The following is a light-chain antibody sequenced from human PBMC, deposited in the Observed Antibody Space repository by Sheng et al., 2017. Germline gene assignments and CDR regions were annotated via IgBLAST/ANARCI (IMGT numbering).Light chain of an antibody. J-gene: IGKJ1*01. CDR3: QQYNNWWT. Sequence: EIVLTQSPGTLSLSPGERVTLSCRASQSISSSFFAWYQQKPGQAPRVLIYGASTRATGIPARFSGSGSGTEFTLTISSLQSEDFAVYYCQQYNNWWTFGQGTKVEIK. CDR2: GAS. CDR1: QSISSS. V-gene: IGKV3-15*01.